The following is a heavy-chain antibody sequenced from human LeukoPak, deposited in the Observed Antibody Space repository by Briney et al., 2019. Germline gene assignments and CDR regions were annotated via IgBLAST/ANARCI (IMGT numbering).Heavy chain of an antibody. J-gene: IGHJ4*02. CDR2: FDPEDGET. D-gene: IGHD6-19*01. CDR1: GYTLTELS. V-gene: IGHV1-24*01. Sequence: ASVKVSCKVSGYTLTELSMHWVRQAPGKGLEWMGGFDPEDGETIYAQKFQGRVTMTEGTSTDTAYMELSSLRSEDTAVYYCATGLIAVAGTVDYWGQGTLVTVSS. CDR3: ATGLIAVAGTVDY.